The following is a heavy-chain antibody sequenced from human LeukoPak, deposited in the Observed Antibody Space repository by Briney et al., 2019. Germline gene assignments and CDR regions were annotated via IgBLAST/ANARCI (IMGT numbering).Heavy chain of an antibody. CDR2: INSDGSST. CDR3: ARGRSSRGVGWFDP. V-gene: IGHV3-74*01. Sequence: GGSLRLSCAAPGFTFSSYWMHWVRQAPGKGLVWVSRINSDGSSTSYADSVKGRFTISRDNAKNTLYLQMNSLRAEDTAVYYCARGRSSRGVGWFDPWGQGTLVTVSS. CDR1: GFTFSSYW. J-gene: IGHJ5*02. D-gene: IGHD6-13*01.